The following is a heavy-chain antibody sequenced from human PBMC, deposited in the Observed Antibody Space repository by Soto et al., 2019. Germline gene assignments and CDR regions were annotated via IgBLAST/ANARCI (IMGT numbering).Heavy chain of an antibody. V-gene: IGHV1-69*13. D-gene: IGHD5-18*01. CDR2: IIPIFGTA. Sequence: ASVKVSCKASGGTFSSYAISWVRQAPGQGLEWMGGIIPIFGTANYAQKFQGRVTITADESTSTAYMELSSLRSEDTAVYYCATPNTAMAPKTFDYWAQESLVTVSS. CDR1: GGTFSSYA. J-gene: IGHJ4*02. CDR3: ATPNTAMAPKTFDY.